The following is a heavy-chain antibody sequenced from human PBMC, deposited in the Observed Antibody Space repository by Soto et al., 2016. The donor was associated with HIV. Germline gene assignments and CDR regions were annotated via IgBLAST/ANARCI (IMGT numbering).Heavy chain of an antibody. CDR2: ISAYNGNT. CDR1: GYTFTSYA. CDR3: AGVIGYDPPED. J-gene: IGHJ4*02. Sequence: QVQLVQSGAEVKKPGASVMVSCKASGYTFTSYAISWVRQAPGQGLEWMGWISAYNGNTNYAQKLQGRVTMTTDTSTSTVYMELRSLRSDDTAVYYCAGVIGYDPPEDWGQGTLVTVSS. D-gene: IGHD5-12*01. V-gene: IGHV1-18*01.